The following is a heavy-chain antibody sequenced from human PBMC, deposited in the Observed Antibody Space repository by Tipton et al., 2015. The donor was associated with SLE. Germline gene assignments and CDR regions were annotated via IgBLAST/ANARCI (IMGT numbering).Heavy chain of an antibody. Sequence: TLSLTCTVSGYSIITNYYWAWIRQSPGKGLEWIGSIHHSGTTFYNPSLKSRVTVSVDTSKNQFFLKLNSVTAADTAVYYCARGATPLRFLEWFSPPDAVNIWGQGTMIAVSS. CDR3: ARGATPLRFLEWFSPPDAVNI. J-gene: IGHJ3*02. CDR1: GYSIITNYY. CDR2: IHHSGTT. D-gene: IGHD3-3*01. V-gene: IGHV4-38-2*02.